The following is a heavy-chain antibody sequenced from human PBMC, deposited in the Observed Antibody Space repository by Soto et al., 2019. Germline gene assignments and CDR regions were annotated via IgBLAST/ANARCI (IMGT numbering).Heavy chain of an antibody. V-gene: IGHV3-48*02. CDR2: ISSSSTI. J-gene: IGHJ4*02. CDR3: ARDINIWGSYPTFDY. CDR1: GFTFSSYS. Sequence: GGSLRLSCAASGFTFSSYSMNWVRQAPGKGLEWVSYISSSSTIYYADSVKGRFTISRDNAKNSLYLQMNSLRDEDTAVYYCARDINIWGSYPTFDYWGQGTLVTVSS. D-gene: IGHD3-16*02.